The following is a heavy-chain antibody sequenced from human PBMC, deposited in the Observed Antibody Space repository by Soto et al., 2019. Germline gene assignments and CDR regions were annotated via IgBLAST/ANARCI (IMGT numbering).Heavy chain of an antibody. CDR2: IYYSGST. CDR3: ASFLFSSRELQGSY. CDR1: GGSISSSSYY. V-gene: IGHV4-39*01. Sequence: SETLSLTCTVSGGSISSSSYYWGWIRQPPGKGLEWIGSIYYSGSTYYNPSLKSRVTISVDTSKNQFSLKLSSVTAADTAVYYCASFLFSSRELQGSYWGQGTLVTVSS. J-gene: IGHJ4*02. D-gene: IGHD1-26*01.